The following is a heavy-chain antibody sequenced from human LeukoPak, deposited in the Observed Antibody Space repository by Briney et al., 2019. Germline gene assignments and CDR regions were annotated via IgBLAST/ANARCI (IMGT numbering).Heavy chain of an antibody. CDR2: IYYSGST. CDR3: ARGHITMIVVVITTDWFDP. J-gene: IGHJ5*02. CDR1: GGSISSSSYY. D-gene: IGHD3-22*01. V-gene: IGHV4-39*07. Sequence: PSETLSLTCTVSGGSISSSSYYWGWIRQPPGKGLEWIGSIYYSGSTYYNPSLKSRVTISVDTSKNQFSLKLSSVTAADTAVYYCARGHITMIVVVITTDWFDPWGQGTLVTVSS.